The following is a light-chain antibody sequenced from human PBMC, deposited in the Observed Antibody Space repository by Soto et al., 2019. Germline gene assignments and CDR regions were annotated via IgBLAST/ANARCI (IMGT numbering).Light chain of an antibody. CDR1: QSISFW. CDR3: QQYKSYSAT. CDR2: DAS. V-gene: IGKV1-5*01. J-gene: IGKJ1*01. Sequence: DIQMTQSPSTLSASVGDRVTITCRSSQSISFWLAWYQQKPGKAPKLLIYDASTLYSGVPSRFSGSRSGTEFTLTISSLQPDDFASYYCQQYKSYSATFGQGTKVEIK.